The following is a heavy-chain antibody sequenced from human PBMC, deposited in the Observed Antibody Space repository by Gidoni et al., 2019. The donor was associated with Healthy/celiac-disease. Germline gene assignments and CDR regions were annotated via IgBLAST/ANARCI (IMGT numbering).Heavy chain of an antibody. J-gene: IGHJ6*03. Sequence: QVQLVESGGGVVQPGRSLRLSCAASGFPFSSYAMHWVRQAPGKGLEWVAVISYDGSNKYYADSVKGRFTISRDNSKNTLYLQMNSLRAEDTAVYYCARDRASAYYYDSSGNSHYYYYMDVWGKGTTVTVSS. V-gene: IGHV3-30-3*01. CDR3: ARDRASAYYYDSSGNSHYYYYMDV. D-gene: IGHD3-22*01. CDR1: GFPFSSYA. CDR2: ISYDGSNK.